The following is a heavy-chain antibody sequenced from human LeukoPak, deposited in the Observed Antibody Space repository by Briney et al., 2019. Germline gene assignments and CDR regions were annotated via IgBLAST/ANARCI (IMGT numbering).Heavy chain of an antibody. J-gene: IGHJ4*02. D-gene: IGHD3-10*01. V-gene: IGHV4-34*01. CDR1: GGSFSGYY. Sequence: PSETLSLTCAVYGGSFSGYYWSWIRQPPGKGLEWIGEINHSGSTNYNPSLKSRVTISVDTSKNQFSLKLSSVTAADTAVYYCAKSRPVYYGSGSYYLNPFDSWGQGTLVTVSS. CDR3: AKSRPVYYGSGSYYLNPFDS. CDR2: INHSGST.